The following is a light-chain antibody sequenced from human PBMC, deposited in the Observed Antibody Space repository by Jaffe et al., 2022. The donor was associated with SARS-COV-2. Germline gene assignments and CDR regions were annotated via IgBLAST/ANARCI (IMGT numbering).Light chain of an antibody. CDR2: DVS. CDR1: SSDVGGYDY. Sequence: QSALTQPASVSGSPGQSITISCTGTSSDVGGYDYVSWYQQHPGKAPKLVIYDVSNRPSGVSSRFSGSKSGNTASLTISGLQAEDEADYFCCSYSYRGSSTLVFGGGTKVAVL. V-gene: IGLV2-14*01. J-gene: IGLJ2*01. CDR3: CSYSYRGSSTLV.